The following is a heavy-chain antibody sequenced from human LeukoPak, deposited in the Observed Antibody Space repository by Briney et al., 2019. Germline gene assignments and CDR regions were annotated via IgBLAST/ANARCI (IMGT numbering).Heavy chain of an antibody. CDR1: GFTFGSYG. Sequence: GGSLRLSCAASGFTFGSYGIHWVRQAPGKGLEWVAVIWYDGSNKYYADSVKGRFTISRDNSKNTLYLQMNSLRAEDTAVYYCVSGYSYGSFGHGMDVWGQGITVTVSS. CDR2: IWYDGSNK. V-gene: IGHV3-33*01. CDR3: VSGYSYGSFGHGMDV. D-gene: IGHD5-18*01. J-gene: IGHJ6*02.